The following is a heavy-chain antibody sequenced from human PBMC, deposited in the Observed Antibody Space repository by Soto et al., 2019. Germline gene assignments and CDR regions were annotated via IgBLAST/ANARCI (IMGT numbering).Heavy chain of an antibody. J-gene: IGHJ6*03. D-gene: IGHD3-10*01. CDR3: ARYFGDYYYYYMDV. V-gene: IGHV3-7*01. CDR2: IKQAGSEK. CDR1: GFTFSSFW. Sequence: PGGSLRLSCAASGFTFSSFWMSWVRQAPGKGLEWVADIKQAGSEKYYVDSAKGRFTISRDNAKNSLYLQMNSLRAEDTAVYYCARYFGDYYYYYMDVWGKGTTVTVSS.